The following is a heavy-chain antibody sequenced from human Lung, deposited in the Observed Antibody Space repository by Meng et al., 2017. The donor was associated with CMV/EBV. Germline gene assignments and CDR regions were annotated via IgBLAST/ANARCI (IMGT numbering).Heavy chain of an antibody. J-gene: IGHJ4*02. CDR1: GYTFTGYY. D-gene: IGHD7-27*01. V-gene: IGHV1-2*06. CDR3: VRVNLGSADY. Sequence: QVQLVQSGSEVKKTGASVNVSCKASGYTFTGYYLHWLRQAPGQGLEWVGRITPSSGGTTYAQKFQGRVTMTRDTSISTAYMELSSLRSDDAAIYYCVRVNLGSADYWGQGTLVTVSS. CDR2: ITPSSGGT.